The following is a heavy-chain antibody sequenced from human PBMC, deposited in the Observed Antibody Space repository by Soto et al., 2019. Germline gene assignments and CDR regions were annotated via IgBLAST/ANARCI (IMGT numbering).Heavy chain of an antibody. J-gene: IGHJ4*02. V-gene: IGHV5-51*01. Sequence: PGESLKICCKGSGYNFPTYWIGWVRQMPGQGLEWMGIIYPGDSDTRYSPSFQGQVTISADKSISTAYLQWSSLKASDTAMYYCATPTSGTAYWGQGTLVTVSS. CDR1: GYNFPTYW. CDR2: IYPGDSDT. CDR3: ATPTSGTAY. D-gene: IGHD1-1*01.